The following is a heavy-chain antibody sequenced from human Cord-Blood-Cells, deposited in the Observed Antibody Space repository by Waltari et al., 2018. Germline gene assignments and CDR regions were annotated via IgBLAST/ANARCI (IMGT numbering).Heavy chain of an antibody. CDR2: INHRGST. CDR3: ARETGGKGDY. J-gene: IGHJ4*02. Sequence: QVQLQQWGAGLLKPSETLSLTCAVYGGSFSGYYWSWIRQPPGQGLEWIGEINHRGSTNYNPSLKSRVTISVDTSKNQFSLKLSSVSAADTAVYYCARETGGKGDYWGQGTLVTVSS. V-gene: IGHV4-34*01. CDR1: GGSFSGYY. D-gene: IGHD3-16*01.